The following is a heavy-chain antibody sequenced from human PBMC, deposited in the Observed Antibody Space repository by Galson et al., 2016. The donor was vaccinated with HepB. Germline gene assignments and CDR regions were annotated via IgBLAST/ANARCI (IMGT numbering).Heavy chain of an antibody. CDR2: ISSSRSTM. Sequence: SLRLSCAASGFTLSTHSMTWVRQVPGKGLEWVSYISSSRSTMYYADSVKGRFTISRDNAKHSVHLQMNSPRAEDTAVYYCARDRYDILTGYYHGMDVWGQGTTVTVSS. J-gene: IGHJ6*02. V-gene: IGHV3-48*04. D-gene: IGHD3-9*01. CDR1: GFTLSTHS. CDR3: ARDRYDILTGYYHGMDV.